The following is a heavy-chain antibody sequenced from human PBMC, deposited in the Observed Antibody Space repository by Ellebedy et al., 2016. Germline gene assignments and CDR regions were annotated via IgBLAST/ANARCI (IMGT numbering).Heavy chain of an antibody. V-gene: IGHV4-34*01. CDR3: ARGDYGDYLDAFDI. Sequence: GSLRLSXAVYGGSFSGYYWSWIRQPPGKGLEWIGEINHSGSTNYNPSLKSRVTISVDTSKNQFSLKLSSVTAADTAVYYCARGDYGDYLDAFDIWGQGTMVTVSS. CDR1: GGSFSGYY. D-gene: IGHD4-17*01. CDR2: INHSGST. J-gene: IGHJ3*02.